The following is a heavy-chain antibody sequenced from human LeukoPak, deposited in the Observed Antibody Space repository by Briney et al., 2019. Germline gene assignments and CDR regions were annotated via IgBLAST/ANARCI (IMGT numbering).Heavy chain of an antibody. Sequence: VGSLRLSCAASGFTFSSYDMHWVRQATGKGLEWVSGIGTAGDTYYADSVKGRFTISRENAKNSLYLQMNSLTAGDTAAYYCARGLYGNSGNWGQGTLVTVSS. CDR1: GFTFSSYD. J-gene: IGHJ4*02. CDR3: ARGLYGNSGN. V-gene: IGHV3-13*01. D-gene: IGHD4-23*01. CDR2: IGTAGDT.